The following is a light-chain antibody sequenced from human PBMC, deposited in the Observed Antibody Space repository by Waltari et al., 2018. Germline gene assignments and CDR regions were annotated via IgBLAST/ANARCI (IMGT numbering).Light chain of an antibody. V-gene: IGLV3-21*04. CDR1: DLGEGC. CDR3: QVWDSSRHHVI. CDR2: YDT. J-gene: IGLJ2*01. Sequence: SYMLTQPPSVSVAPGQTARITCGVDDLGEGCVHWCQQRPGQPPVSVIYYDTDRPSGIPDRFSGSHSGDTATLIISRVEAGDEADYYCQVWDSSRHHVIFGGGTRLTVL.